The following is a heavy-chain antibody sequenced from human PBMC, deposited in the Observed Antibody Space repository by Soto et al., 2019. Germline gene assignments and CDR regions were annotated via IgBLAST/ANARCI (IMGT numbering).Heavy chain of an antibody. V-gene: IGHV3-7*02. J-gene: IGHJ4*02. D-gene: IGHD3-10*01. CDR2: IKQDGSDK. CDR3: ASGHLGEQLAFDY. Sequence: PGGSLRLSCAASGFTFSSCWMSWVRQAPGKGLEWVANIKQDGSDKHYAVSVKSRITINPDTSKNQFSLQLNSVTPEDTAVYYCASGHLGEQLAFDYWGQGTLVTVSS. CDR1: GFTFSSCW.